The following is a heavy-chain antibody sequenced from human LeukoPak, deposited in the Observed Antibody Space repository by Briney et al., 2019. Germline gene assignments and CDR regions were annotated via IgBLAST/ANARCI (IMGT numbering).Heavy chain of an antibody. CDR2: IIPVFRTA. CDR1: GGSFSNYT. J-gene: IGHJ5*02. Sequence: ASVKVSCKASGGSFSNYTISWVRQAPGQGLEWMGGIIPVFRTANYAQRFQGRAMFTTDESTSTAYMELSSLRSEDTAVYYCARELDQYDSSGVIANWFDPWGQGTLVTVSS. CDR3: ARELDQYDSSGVIANWFDP. V-gene: IGHV1-69*05. D-gene: IGHD3-22*01.